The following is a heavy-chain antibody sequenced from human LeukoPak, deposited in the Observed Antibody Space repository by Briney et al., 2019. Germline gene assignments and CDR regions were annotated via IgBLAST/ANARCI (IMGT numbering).Heavy chain of an antibody. CDR2: IKSKSDGGTT. V-gene: IGHV3-15*01. D-gene: IGHD3-22*01. CDR3: ITFSMIVVVITD. Sequence: PGGSLRLSCAASGFTFSNAWMSWVRQAPGKGLEWVGRIKSKSDGGTTDYAAPVKGGFTISRDDSKNQLYLQMNSLKTEDTAVYYCITFSMIVVVITDWGQGTLVTVSS. J-gene: IGHJ4*02. CDR1: GFTFSNAW.